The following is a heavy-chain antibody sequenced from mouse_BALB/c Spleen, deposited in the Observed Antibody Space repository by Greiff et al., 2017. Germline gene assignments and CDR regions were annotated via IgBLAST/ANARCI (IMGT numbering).Heavy chain of an antibody. CDR2: ISSGSSTI. CDR1: GFTFSSFG. Sequence: EVQGVESGGGLVQPGGSRKLSCAASGFTFSSFGMHWVRQAPEKGLEWVAYISSGSSTIYYADTVKGRFTISRDNPKNTLFLQMTSLRSEDTAMYYCARVYYGSSSWFAYWGQGTLVTVSA. CDR3: ARVYYGSSSWFAY. D-gene: IGHD1-1*01. V-gene: IGHV5-17*02. J-gene: IGHJ3*01.